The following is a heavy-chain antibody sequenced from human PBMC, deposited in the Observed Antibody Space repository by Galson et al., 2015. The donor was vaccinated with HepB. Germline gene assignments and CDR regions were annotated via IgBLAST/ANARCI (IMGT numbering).Heavy chain of an antibody. CDR3: AAVRSGYYGAPFDI. CDR1: GFIFSSYA. CDR2: ISDSGGSI. J-gene: IGHJ3*02. V-gene: IGHV3-23*01. D-gene: IGHD3-3*01. Sequence: SLRLSCAASGFIFSSYAMSWVRQGPGKGPEWVSAISDSGGSIYYADSVKGRFTISRDDSKNTLYLQMISLRAEDTAIYYCAAVRSGYYGAPFDIWGQGTMVTVSS.